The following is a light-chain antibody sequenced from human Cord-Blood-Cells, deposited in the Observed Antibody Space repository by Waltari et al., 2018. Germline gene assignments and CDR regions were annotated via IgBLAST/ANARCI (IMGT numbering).Light chain of an antibody. CDR2: QNS. CDR3: QAWDSSTYV. Sequence: SYELTQPPSVSVSQGQTASITCTGDKLGDKYGCWYQQKPGQSPVRVIYQNSKRPSGVPERFSGSNSGNTATLTISGTQAMDEADYYCQAWDSSTYVFGTGTKVTVL. V-gene: IGLV3-1*01. CDR1: KLGDKY. J-gene: IGLJ1*01.